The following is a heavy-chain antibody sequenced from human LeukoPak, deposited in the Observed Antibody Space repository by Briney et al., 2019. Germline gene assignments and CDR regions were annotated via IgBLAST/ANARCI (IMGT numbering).Heavy chain of an antibody. CDR3: ARQGSGWSHFDY. CDR2: IYYSGST. V-gene: IGHV4-61*05. Sequence: PSETLSLTCTVSGGSISSSSYYWGWIRQPPGKGLEWIGYIYYSGSTNHNPSLKSRVTISVDTSKNQFSLKLSSVTAADTAVYYCARQGSGWSHFDYWGQGTLVTVSS. J-gene: IGHJ4*02. CDR1: GGSISSSSYY. D-gene: IGHD6-19*01.